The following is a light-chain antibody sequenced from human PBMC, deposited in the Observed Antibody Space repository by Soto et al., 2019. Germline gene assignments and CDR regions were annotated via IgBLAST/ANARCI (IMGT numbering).Light chain of an antibody. CDR2: HAY. V-gene: IGKV1-5*01. CDR1: QSISSW. CDR3: QHYNSYPWT. Sequence: DIQMTQSPSTLSASVGDRVTLTCRASQSISSWLAWYQQKPGKAPKLLIYHAYSLESGVPSRFSGSESGTEFTLTINSLQPDDFATYYGQHYNSYPWTFGQGTKVEIK. J-gene: IGKJ1*01.